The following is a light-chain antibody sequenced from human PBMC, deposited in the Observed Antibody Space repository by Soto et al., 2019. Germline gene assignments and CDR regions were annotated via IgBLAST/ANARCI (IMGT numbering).Light chain of an antibody. V-gene: IGKV3-11*01. J-gene: IGKJ4*01. CDR2: DAS. CDR3: HQRSNWPPT. Sequence: ENVLTQSPDTLSLSPGESATLSCQASQSVSSNLAWYQQKPGQAPRLLMYDASNRATGIPARFSGSGSGTDFTLTISSLQPEDFAVYFCHQRSNWPPTFGGGTKVDIK. CDR1: QSVSSN.